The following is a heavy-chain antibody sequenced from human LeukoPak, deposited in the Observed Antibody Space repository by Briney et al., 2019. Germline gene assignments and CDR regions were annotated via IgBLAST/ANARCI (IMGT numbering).Heavy chain of an antibody. V-gene: IGHV4-34*01. CDR1: GGSFSGYY. CDR2: INHSGST. D-gene: IGHD3-22*01. J-gene: IGHJ4*02. CDR3: ARDAYYYDTAGYYLVDY. Sequence: SETLSLTCAVYGGSFSGYYWSWIRQPPGKGLEWIGEINHSGSTYYNPSLNSRVTMSVDTSNNQFSLRLNSVTAADTAVYYCARDAYYYDTAGYYLVDYWGQGTLVTVSS.